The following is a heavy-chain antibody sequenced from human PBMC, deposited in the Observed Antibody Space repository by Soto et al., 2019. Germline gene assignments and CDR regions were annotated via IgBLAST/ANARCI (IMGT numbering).Heavy chain of an antibody. CDR1: GFSFHRHA. CDR3: ARAQSSTVVTSSHFDP. CDR2: ISYDGSTK. V-gene: IGHV3-30*04. D-gene: IGHD2-21*02. Sequence: QVLLVESGGGVVQPGGYLRLSCAASGFSFHRHAMNWVRQAPGKGLEWVAIISYDGSTKYYGDSVKGRFTISRDNSKNTVYLQLNRLRAEDTAVYYCARAQSSTVVTSSHFDPWGQGTLVTVSS. J-gene: IGHJ5*02.